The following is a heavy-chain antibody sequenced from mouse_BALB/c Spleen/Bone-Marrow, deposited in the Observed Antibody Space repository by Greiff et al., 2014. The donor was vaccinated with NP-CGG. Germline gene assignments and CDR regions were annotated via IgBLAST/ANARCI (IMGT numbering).Heavy chain of an antibody. CDR1: GYTFTSYY. Sequence: VKLMESGPELVKPGASVRISCKASGYTFTSYYIHWVKQRPGQGLEWIGWIYPGNGNTKYNEKFKVKATLTADKSSSTAYMQRSSLTSEDSAVYFCAKHKWAMDYWGQGTSVTVSS. V-gene: IGHV1S56*01. CDR2: IYPGNGNT. CDR3: AKHKWAMDY. J-gene: IGHJ4*01. D-gene: IGHD1-3*01.